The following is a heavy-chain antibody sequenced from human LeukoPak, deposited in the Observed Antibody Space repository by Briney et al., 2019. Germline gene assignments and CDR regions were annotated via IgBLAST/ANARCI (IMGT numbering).Heavy chain of an antibody. D-gene: IGHD6-13*01. V-gene: IGHV5-51*01. J-gene: IGHJ4*02. CDR3: ARHAHLTISAAGSEIDH. CDR2: VYPGDSDT. CDR1: GYTFSNYW. Sequence: GESLKISCEASGYTFSNYWIGWVRQVPGQGLEWVGFVYPGDSDTRYSPSFQGQVTVSADKSVNTAYLHWRSLKASDTAIYFCARHAHLTISAAGSEIDHWGQGALVTVSS.